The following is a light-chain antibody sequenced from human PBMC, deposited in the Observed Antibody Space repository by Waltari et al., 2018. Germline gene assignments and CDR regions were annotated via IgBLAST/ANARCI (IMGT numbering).Light chain of an antibody. J-gene: IGKJ1*01. Sequence: EILLTQSPATLSSSPGDRATLTCRASQSVSSSLAWYQQKPGQAPRLLIYDASTRLSGIPSRFSGSGSGTEFTLTISSLQPEDFAVYYCQQRSRWPWAFGQGTKVEIK. CDR3: QQRSRWPWA. V-gene: IGKV3-11*01. CDR2: DAS. CDR1: QSVSSS.